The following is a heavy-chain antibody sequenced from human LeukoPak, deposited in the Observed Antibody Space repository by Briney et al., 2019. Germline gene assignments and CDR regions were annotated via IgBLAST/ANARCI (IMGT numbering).Heavy chain of an antibody. CDR1: GDSVSSNSAA. CDR2: TYYRSKWYN. Sequence: SQTLSLTCAISGDSVSSNSAAWNWIRQSPSRGLEWLGRTYYRSKWYNDYAVSVKSRITTNPDTSKNQFSLQLNSVTPEDTAVYYCARVFNYYGSGSYFDYWGQGTLVTVSS. J-gene: IGHJ4*02. V-gene: IGHV6-1*01. D-gene: IGHD3-10*01. CDR3: ARVFNYYGSGSYFDY.